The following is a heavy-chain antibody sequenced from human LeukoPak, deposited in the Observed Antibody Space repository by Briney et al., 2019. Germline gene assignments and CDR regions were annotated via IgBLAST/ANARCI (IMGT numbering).Heavy chain of an antibody. V-gene: IGHV3-23*01. D-gene: IGHD6-19*01. Sequence: GGSLRLSCAASGFTFSSYEMNWVRQAPGKGLEWVSAISGSGGTTYYADSVKGRFTISRDNSRNTLYLQMNSLRVEDTAVYYCAKDHHSSGSHFDYWGQGTLVTVSS. CDR3: AKDHHSSGSHFDY. CDR1: GFTFSSYE. CDR2: ISGSGGTT. J-gene: IGHJ4*02.